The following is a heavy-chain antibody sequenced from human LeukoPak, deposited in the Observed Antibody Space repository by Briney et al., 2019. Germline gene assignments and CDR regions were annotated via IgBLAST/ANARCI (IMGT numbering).Heavy chain of an antibody. J-gene: IGHJ4*02. CDR2: ISYDGSNK. CDR3: ARGRVDTAMVRHFDY. Sequence: AAXGXTFSSYAMHWVRQAPGKGLEGVAVISYDGSNKYYADSVKGRFTISRDNSKNTLYLQMNSLRAEDTAVYYCARGRVDTAMVRHFDYWGQGALVTXXS. D-gene: IGHD5-18*01. CDR1: GXTFSSYA. V-gene: IGHV3-30*04.